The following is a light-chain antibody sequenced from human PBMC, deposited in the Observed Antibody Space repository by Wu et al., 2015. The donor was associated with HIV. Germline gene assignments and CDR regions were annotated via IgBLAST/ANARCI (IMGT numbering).Light chain of an antibody. V-gene: IGKV3-11*01. CDR1: QNINND. CDR2: GAS. CDR3: QQRSSWPLT. Sequence: KVMTQSPATLSVSPGERATLSCRASQNINNDLAWYQQKPGQPPRLLIYGASTRATGVPVRFSGSGSETDFTLTISSLEPEDFAVYYCQQRSSWPLTFGGGTKVEIK. J-gene: IGKJ4*01.